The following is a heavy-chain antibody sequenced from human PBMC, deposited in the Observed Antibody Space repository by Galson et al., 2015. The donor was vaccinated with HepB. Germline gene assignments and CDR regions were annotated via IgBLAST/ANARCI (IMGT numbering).Heavy chain of an antibody. CDR3: AREKATYYYDSSGYGD. Sequence: SLRLSCAGSGFTFSSYSMNWVRQAPGKGLEWVSSISSSSSTIYYADSVKGRFTISRDNAKNSLYLQMNSLRAEDTAVYYCAREKATYYYDSSGYGDWGQGTLVTVSS. CDR2: ISSSSSTI. D-gene: IGHD3-22*01. CDR1: GFTFSSYS. V-gene: IGHV3-48*01. J-gene: IGHJ4*02.